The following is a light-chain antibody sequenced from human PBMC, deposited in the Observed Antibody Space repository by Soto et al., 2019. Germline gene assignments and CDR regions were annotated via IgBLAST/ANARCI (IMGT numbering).Light chain of an antibody. CDR2: SNN. J-gene: IGLJ2*01. CDR1: SSNIGSYI. V-gene: IGLV1-44*01. CDR3: AAWDDNLNGPV. Sequence: QSVLTQPPSASGAPGQRVTVSCSGSSSNIGSYIVSWYQQLPGSAPKLLIYSNNQRPSGVPDRFSGSKSGTSASLAISGLQSDDEADYYCAAWDDNLNGPVFGGGTKLTVL.